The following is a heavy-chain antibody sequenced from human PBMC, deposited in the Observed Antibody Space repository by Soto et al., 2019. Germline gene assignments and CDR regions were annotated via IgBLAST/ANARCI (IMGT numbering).Heavy chain of an antibody. D-gene: IGHD6-13*01. J-gene: IGHJ6*02. V-gene: IGHV1-69*01. CDR3: ARAGIAAAGGYYYYGMDV. CDR2: IIPIFGTA. CDR1: GGTFSSDA. Sequence: QVQLVQSGAEVKKPGSSVKVSCKASGGTFSSDAISWVRQAPGQGLEWMGGIIPIFGTANYAQKFQGRVTITADESTSTAYMELSSLRSEDTAVYYCARAGIAAAGGYYYYGMDVWGQGTTVTVSS.